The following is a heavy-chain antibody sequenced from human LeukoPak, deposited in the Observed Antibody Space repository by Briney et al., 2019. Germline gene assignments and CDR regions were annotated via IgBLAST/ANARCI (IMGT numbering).Heavy chain of an antibody. CDR2: INHSGST. CDR3: ARSTDYGDYPGIDP. CDR1: GGSFGGYY. V-gene: IGHV4-34*01. J-gene: IGHJ5*02. D-gene: IGHD4-17*01. Sequence: PSETLSLTCAVYGGSFGGYYWSWIRQPPGKGLEWIGEINHSGSTNYNPSLKSRVTISVDTSKNQFSLKLSSVTAADTAVYYCARSTDYGDYPGIDPWGQGTLVTVSS.